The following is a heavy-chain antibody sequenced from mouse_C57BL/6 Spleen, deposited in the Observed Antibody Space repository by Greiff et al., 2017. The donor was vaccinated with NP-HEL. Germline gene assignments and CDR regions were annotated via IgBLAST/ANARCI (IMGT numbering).Heavy chain of an antibody. Sequence: QVQLQQSGPELVKPGASVKISCKASGYAFSSSWMNWVKQRPGKGLEWIGRIYPGDGDTNYNGKFKGKATLTADKSSSTAYMQLSSLTSEDSAVYFCARPEGYGSSYAYWGQGTLVTVSA. CDR3: ARPEGYGSSYAY. D-gene: IGHD1-1*01. J-gene: IGHJ3*01. CDR2: IYPGDGDT. V-gene: IGHV1-82*01. CDR1: GYAFSSSW.